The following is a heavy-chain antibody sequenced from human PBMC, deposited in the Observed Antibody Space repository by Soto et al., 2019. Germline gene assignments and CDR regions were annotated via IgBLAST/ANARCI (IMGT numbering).Heavy chain of an antibody. D-gene: IGHD5-18*01. CDR2: IYYSGST. J-gene: IGHJ4*02. CDR3: ARAGYSYGDGYFDY. V-gene: IGHV4-31*03. CDR1: GGSIRSGGYY. Sequence: QVQLQESGPGLVKPSQTLSLTCTVSGGSIRSGGYYWSWIRQHPGKGLEWIGYIYYSGSTYYNPSLKSRVTISVDTSKNQFSLMLSSGTAADTAVYYCARAGYSYGDGYFDYWGQGTPVTVSS.